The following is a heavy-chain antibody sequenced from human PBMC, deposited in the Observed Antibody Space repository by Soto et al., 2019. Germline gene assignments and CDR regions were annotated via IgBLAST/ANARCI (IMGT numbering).Heavy chain of an antibody. CDR1: GGTFSSYT. CDR3: ARVGFGSSSSPVAY. J-gene: IGHJ4*02. Sequence: QVQLVQSGAEVKKPGSSVKVSCKASGGTFSSYTISWVRQAPGQGLEWMGRIIPILGIANYAQKFQGRVTITADKSTSTAYMELSSLRSEDTAVYYCARVGFGSSSSPVAYWGQGTLVTFSS. CDR2: IIPILGIA. D-gene: IGHD6-13*01. V-gene: IGHV1-69*02.